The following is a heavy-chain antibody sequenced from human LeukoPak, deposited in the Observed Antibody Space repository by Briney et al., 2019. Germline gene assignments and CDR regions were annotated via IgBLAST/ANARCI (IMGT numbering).Heavy chain of an antibody. CDR2: IYYSGST. J-gene: IGHJ4*02. Sequence: SETLSLTCSVSGGSISTSGYYWSWIRQPPGKRLEWIGHIYYSGSTNYNPSLKSRVTISVDTSKNQCPLKLSSVTAADTAVYYCASRSSIWSGYQDTLYYFDSWGQGTLVTVSS. CDR1: GGSISTSGYY. V-gene: IGHV4-61*08. D-gene: IGHD3-3*01. CDR3: ASRSSIWSGYQDTLYYFDS.